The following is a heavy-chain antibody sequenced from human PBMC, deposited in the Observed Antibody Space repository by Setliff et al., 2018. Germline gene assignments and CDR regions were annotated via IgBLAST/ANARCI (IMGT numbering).Heavy chain of an antibody. CDR3: ERDPHFDS. V-gene: IGHV1-69*04. J-gene: IGHJ4*02. CDR2: IIPILGIA. Sequence: SVKVSCKASGYTFTSYGFSWVRQAPGQGLEWMGIIIPILGIANYAQKFQGRVTITADKSTSTAYMELSSLRSEDTAVYYCERDPHFDSWGQGTLVTVSS. CDR1: GYTFTSYG.